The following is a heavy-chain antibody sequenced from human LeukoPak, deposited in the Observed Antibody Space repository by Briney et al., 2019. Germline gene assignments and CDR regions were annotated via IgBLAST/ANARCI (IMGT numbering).Heavy chain of an antibody. V-gene: IGHV4-59*12. Sequence: SETLSLTCTVSGGSISSYYWSWVRQPPGKGLEWIGYIYYSGSTNYNPSLKSLLTISVDTSKHQFSLKLSSVTAADTAVYYCAREAYYDFWSGTYYYYYMDVWGKGTTVTVSS. J-gene: IGHJ6*03. D-gene: IGHD3-3*01. CDR2: IYYSGST. CDR1: GGSISSYY. CDR3: AREAYYDFWSGTYYYYYMDV.